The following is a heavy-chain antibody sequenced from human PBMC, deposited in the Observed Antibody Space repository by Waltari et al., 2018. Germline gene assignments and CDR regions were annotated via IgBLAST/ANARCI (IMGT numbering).Heavy chain of an antibody. Sequence: EVQLVESGGGLVQPGGPLRLSWAPSGFTFSTYWMHWVRQAPGKGLVWVSHINGVGSSTTYADSVEGRFTISRDNAKNTLYLQMNSLRADDTAVYYCTVHARAFDYWGQGTLVTVSS. V-gene: IGHV3-74*02. J-gene: IGHJ4*02. CDR2: INGVGSST. CDR3: TVHARAFDY. CDR1: GFTFSTYW.